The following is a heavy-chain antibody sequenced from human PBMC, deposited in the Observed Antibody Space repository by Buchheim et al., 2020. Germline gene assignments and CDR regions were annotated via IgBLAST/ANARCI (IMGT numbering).Heavy chain of an antibody. CDR3: ARAGDILTGSGQTPSDY. Sequence: QVQLQQWGAGLLKPSETLSLTCAVYGGSFSGYYWSWIRQPPGKGLEWIGEINHSGSTIYNPSLKSRVTISVDTSKNQFSLKLSSVTAADTAVYYCARAGDILTGSGQTPSDYWGQGTL. D-gene: IGHD3-9*01. CDR2: INHSGST. V-gene: IGHV4-34*01. J-gene: IGHJ4*02. CDR1: GGSFSGYY.